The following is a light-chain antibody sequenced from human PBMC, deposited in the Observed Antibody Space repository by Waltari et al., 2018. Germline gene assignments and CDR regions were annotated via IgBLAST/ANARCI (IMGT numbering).Light chain of an antibody. CDR2: WAS. CDR1: QSVLYSSDNKNY. Sequence: DIVMTQSPDSLAVSLGERATINCKSSQSVLYSSDNKNYLAWYQQRPGQHPTLLIYWASTLETRVPARFSGSGSGTAFTITISSLQAEDVAVYFCQQYYNVPLAFGQGTKVEIK. J-gene: IGKJ1*01. V-gene: IGKV4-1*01. CDR3: QQYYNVPLA.